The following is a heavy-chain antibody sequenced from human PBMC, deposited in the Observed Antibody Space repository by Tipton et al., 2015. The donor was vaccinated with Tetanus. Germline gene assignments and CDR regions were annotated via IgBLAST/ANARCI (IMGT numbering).Heavy chain of an antibody. CDR1: GGSMTRYY. CDR3: ARRSYCTSTRCFDAFDL. D-gene: IGHD2-8*01. J-gene: IGHJ3*01. CDR2: IFASGST. Sequence: LRLSCTVSGGSMTRYYWSWIRQPPGKGLEWISYIFASGSTNYNPALKSRVTISMDTSKNQISLNLTSVTAADTAVYFCARRSYCTSTRCFDAFDLWGPGTRVTVSS. V-gene: IGHV4-4*08.